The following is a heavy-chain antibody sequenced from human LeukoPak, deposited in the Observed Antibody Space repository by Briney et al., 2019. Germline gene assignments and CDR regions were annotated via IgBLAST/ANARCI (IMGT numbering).Heavy chain of an antibody. CDR2: ISGDGGST. CDR1: GFTFDDYA. CDR3: AKDLYCSSTSCYGHWFDP. J-gene: IGHJ5*02. Sequence: GGSLRLSCAASGFTFDDYAMLWVRQAPGKGLKWVSLISGDGGSTYYADSVKGRFTISRDNSKNSLYLQMNSLRTEDTALYYCAKDLYCSSTSCYGHWFDPWGQGTLVTVSS. V-gene: IGHV3-43*02. D-gene: IGHD2-2*01.